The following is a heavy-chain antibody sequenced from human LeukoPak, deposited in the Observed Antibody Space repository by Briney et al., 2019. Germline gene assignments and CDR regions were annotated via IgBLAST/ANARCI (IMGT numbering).Heavy chain of an antibody. CDR3: ARDYCTRGGDCYKEDLFDP. CDR1: GYTFAINV. V-gene: IGHV1-18*01. CDR2: ISTYDGDT. Sequence: ASVKVSCKASGYTFAINVINWVRQAPGQGLEWMAWISTYDGDTNYAQNFEGRVTMTTETSTSTAYMELRSLRSDDTAIYYCARDYCTRGGDCYKEDLFDPWGQGTLVTVSS. J-gene: IGHJ5*02. D-gene: IGHD2-21*02.